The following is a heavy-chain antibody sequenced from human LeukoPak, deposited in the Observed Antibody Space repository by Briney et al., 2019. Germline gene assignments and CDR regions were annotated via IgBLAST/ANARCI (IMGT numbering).Heavy chain of an antibody. CDR1: GGSISSSSYY. V-gene: IGHV4-39*01. D-gene: IGHD3-22*01. Sequence: PSETLSLTCTVSGGSISSSSYYWGWIRQPPGKGLEWIGSIYYSGSTYYNPSLKSRVTISVDTSKNQLSLKLSSVTAADTAVYYCARLNYYDSSTLPDYWGQGTLVTVSS. CDR3: ARLNYYDSSTLPDY. J-gene: IGHJ4*02. CDR2: IYYSGST.